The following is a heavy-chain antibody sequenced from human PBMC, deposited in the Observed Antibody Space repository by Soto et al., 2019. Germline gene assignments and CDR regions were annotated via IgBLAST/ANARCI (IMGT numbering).Heavy chain of an antibody. CDR1: EGSIRGYD. Sequence: SATLPLTYTVSEGSIRGYDWSWVRQGPGKGLEWFGYFHYTGISNYNSSLKSRVTMSLDTSKNQFSMKLSSVSAADTAIYYCARGASNWQYFDYWGQGALVTVS. D-gene: IGHD4-4*01. CDR2: FHYTGIS. J-gene: IGHJ4*02. V-gene: IGHV4-59*01. CDR3: ARGASNWQYFDY.